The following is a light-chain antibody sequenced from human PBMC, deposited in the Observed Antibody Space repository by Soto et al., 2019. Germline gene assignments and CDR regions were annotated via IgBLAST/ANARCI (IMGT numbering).Light chain of an antibody. CDR1: QSVSSSY. CDR3: XXXGSSGWT. J-gene: IGKJ1*01. CDR2: GAS. Sequence: EIVLTQSPGTLSLSPGERXTLXXXASQSVSSSYLAWYQQKPGQAPRLLIYGASSRATGIPDRFSGSGSGTDFTLTISRLEPXXXAVXXXXXXGSSGWTFGQGTKVEIK. V-gene: IGKV3-20*01.